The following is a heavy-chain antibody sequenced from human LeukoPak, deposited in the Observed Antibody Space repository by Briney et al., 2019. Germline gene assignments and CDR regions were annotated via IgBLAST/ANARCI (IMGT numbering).Heavy chain of an antibody. V-gene: IGHV1-46*01. J-gene: IGHJ2*01. D-gene: IGHD2-2*01. Sequence: ASVKVSCKASGYTFTSYYMHWVRQAPGQGLEWMGIINPSSGSTSYAQKFQGRVTMTRDTSTSTVYMELSSLRSEDTAVYYCARDLTIGMGVPAADWYFDLWGRGTLVTVSS. CDR1: GYTFTSYY. CDR2: INPSSGST. CDR3: ARDLTIGMGVPAADWYFDL.